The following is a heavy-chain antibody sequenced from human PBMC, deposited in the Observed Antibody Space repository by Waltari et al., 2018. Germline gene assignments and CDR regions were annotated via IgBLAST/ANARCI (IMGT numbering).Heavy chain of an antibody. D-gene: IGHD1-26*01. J-gene: IGHJ4*02. CDR3: AKDKTESGATCFDY. CDR1: GFTFSSYA. CDR2: MSGSGGST. Sequence: VQLLESGGGLVQPGGSLRLSCAASGFTFSSYAMSWVRQAPGKGLEWVTAMSGSGGSTYYADSVKGRSTSSRDNSASTLDLQMNSLRAEDTDVYYCAKDKTESGATCFDYWGQGPLVTVSS. V-gene: IGHV3-23*01.